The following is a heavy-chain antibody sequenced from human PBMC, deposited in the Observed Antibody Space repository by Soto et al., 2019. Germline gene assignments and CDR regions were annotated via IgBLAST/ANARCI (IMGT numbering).Heavy chain of an antibody. CDR2: IYYSGST. D-gene: IGHD4-17*01. J-gene: IGHJ4*02. CDR1: GGSISSYY. Sequence: SETLSLTCTVSGGSISSYYWSWIRQPPGKGLEWIGYIYYSGSTNYNPSLKSRVTISVDTSKNQFSLKLSSVTAADTAVYYCARAGYGYGDIDYWGQGTLVTVSS. V-gene: IGHV4-59*01. CDR3: ARAGYGYGDIDY.